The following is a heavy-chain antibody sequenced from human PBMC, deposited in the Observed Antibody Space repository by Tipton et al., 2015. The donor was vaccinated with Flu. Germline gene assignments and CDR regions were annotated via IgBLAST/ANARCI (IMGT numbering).Heavy chain of an antibody. D-gene: IGHD1-26*01. CDR2: IYTDGRT. CDR3: ARYRGSNARGDGNDAFDI. J-gene: IGHJ3*02. V-gene: IGHV4-61*02. Sequence: TLSLTCIVSGGSISSGSYFWSWIRQPAGKGLQWIGRIYTDGRTNYNPSLESRVSISADTSKNEFSLSLSSVTAADTAMYYCARYRGSNARGDGNDAFDIWGQGTMVSVSS. CDR1: GGSISSGSYF.